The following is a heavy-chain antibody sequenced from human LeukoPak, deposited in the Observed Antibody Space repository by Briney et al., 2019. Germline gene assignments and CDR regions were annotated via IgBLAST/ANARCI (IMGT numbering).Heavy chain of an antibody. J-gene: IGHJ4*02. CDR1: GFTVSSNY. V-gene: IGHV3-23*01. Sequence: PGGSLRLSCAASGFTVSSNYMSWVRQAPGKGLEWVSAISGSGGSTYYADSVKGRFTISRDNSKNTLSLQMNSLRAEDTAVYYCAKDLVPGVRGVTNYFDYWGQGTLVTVSS. D-gene: IGHD3-10*01. CDR2: ISGSGGST. CDR3: AKDLVPGVRGVTNYFDY.